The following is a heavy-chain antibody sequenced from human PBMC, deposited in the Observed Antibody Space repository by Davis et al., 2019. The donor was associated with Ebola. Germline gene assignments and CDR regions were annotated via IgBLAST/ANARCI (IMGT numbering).Heavy chain of an antibody. D-gene: IGHD3-22*01. V-gene: IGHV4-59*08. CDR1: GGSISSYY. CDR2: IYYSGST. CDR3: AGLYDSSGYSWYFDL. J-gene: IGHJ2*01. Sequence: MPSETLSLTCTVSGGSISSYYWSWIRQPPGKGLEWIGYIYYSGSTNYNPSLKSRVTISVDTSKNQFSLKLSFVTAADTAVYYCAGLYDSSGYSWYFDLWGRGTLVTVSS.